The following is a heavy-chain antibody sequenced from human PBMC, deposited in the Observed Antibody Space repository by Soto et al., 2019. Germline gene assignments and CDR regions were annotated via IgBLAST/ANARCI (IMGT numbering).Heavy chain of an antibody. D-gene: IGHD6-19*01. V-gene: IGHV3-30*18. Sequence: QVQLVESGGGVVQPERSLRLSCAASGFTFSSYGMHWVRQAPGKGLEWVAAISGDGRDTYYGDSVKGRFTISRDNSRNTLYVQRNSLRVEDTAVYYCVQGMAVARQWLGYWGQGTLVTVSS. CDR1: GFTFSSYG. J-gene: IGHJ4*02. CDR3: VQGMAVARQWLGY. CDR2: ISGDGRDT.